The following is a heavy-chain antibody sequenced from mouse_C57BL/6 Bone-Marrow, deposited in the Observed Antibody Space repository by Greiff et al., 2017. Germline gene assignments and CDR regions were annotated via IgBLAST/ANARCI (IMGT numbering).Heavy chain of an antibody. V-gene: IGHV14-4*01. Sequence: EVKLMESGAELVRPGASVKLSCTASGFNIKDDYMHWVKQRPEQGLEWIGWIDPENGDTEYASKFQGKANIKADTSSNTAYLQLSSLTSEDTAVYYCTTCDGYYGGYWGQGTTLTVSS. CDR3: TTCDGYYGGY. D-gene: IGHD2-3*01. CDR1: GFNIKDDY. CDR2: IDPENGDT. J-gene: IGHJ2*01.